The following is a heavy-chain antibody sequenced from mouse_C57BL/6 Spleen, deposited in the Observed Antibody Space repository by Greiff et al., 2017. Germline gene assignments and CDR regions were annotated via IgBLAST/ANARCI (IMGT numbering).Heavy chain of an antibody. Sequence: EVMLVESGGGLVKPGGSLKLSCAASGFTFSSYAMSWVRQTPEKRLEWVATISDGGSYTYYPDNVKGRFTISRDNAKNNLYLQMSHLRSEDTAMYYCARDDYDFYAMDYWGQGTSVTVSS. D-gene: IGHD2-4*01. CDR3: ARDDYDFYAMDY. CDR2: ISDGGSYT. CDR1: GFTFSSYA. J-gene: IGHJ4*01. V-gene: IGHV5-4*01.